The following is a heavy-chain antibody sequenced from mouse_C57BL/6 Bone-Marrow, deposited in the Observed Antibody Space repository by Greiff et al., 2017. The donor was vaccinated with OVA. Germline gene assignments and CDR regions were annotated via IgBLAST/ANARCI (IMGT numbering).Heavy chain of an antibody. CDR1: GYAFTNYL. CDR3: ARRATTVVEKDYYAMDY. J-gene: IGHJ4*01. Sequence: QVQLQQSGAELVRPGTSVKVSCKASGYAFTNYLIEWVKQRPGQGLEWIGVINPGSGGTNYNEKFKGKATLTADKSSSTAYMQLSSLTSEDSAVYFCARRATTVVEKDYYAMDYWGQGTSVTVSS. D-gene: IGHD1-1*01. CDR2: INPGSGGT. V-gene: IGHV1-54*01.